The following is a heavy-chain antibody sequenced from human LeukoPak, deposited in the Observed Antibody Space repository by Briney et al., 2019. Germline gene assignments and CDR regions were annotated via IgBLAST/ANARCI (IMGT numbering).Heavy chain of an antibody. V-gene: IGHV1-8*03. CDR2: MNPNSGNT. D-gene: IGHD5-24*01. J-gene: IGHJ4*02. Sequence: ASVKVSCKASGYTFTSYDINWVRQATGQGLEWMGWMNPNSGNTGYAQKFQGRVTITRNTSISTAYMELSSLRSEDTAVYCARAPAAPRWLQFISDYYFDYWGQGTLVTVSS. CDR1: GYTFTSYD. CDR3: ARAPAAPRWLQFISDYYFDY.